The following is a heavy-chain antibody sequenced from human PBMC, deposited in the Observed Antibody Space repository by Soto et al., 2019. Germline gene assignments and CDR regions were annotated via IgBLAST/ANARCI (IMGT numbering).Heavy chain of an antibody. J-gene: IGHJ4*02. D-gene: IGHD6-19*01. CDR1: GFTFDDYA. V-gene: IGHV3-9*01. CDR2: ISWNSGSI. Sequence: GGSLRLSCAASGFTFDDYAMHWVRQAPGKGLEWVSGISWNSGSIGYADSVKGRFTISRDNAKNSLYLQMNSLRAEDTALYYCAKDRRIAVTGSISHWGQGTLVTVSS. CDR3: AKDRRIAVTGSISH.